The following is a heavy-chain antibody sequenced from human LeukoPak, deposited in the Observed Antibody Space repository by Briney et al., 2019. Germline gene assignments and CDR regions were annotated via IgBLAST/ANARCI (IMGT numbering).Heavy chain of an antibody. V-gene: IGHV3-23*01. D-gene: IGHD1-26*01. J-gene: IGHJ6*03. CDR2: INNNGADT. CDR3: AKGFRTGVGPYVGYHYYMDV. CDR1: RFTLRKYA. Sequence: GGSLRLSCSPSRFTLRKYAMSWVRQAPGKGVKWVSTINNNGADTYYADSVKGRFTISRDNSYNTVSLQMNSLRDEDTGVYYCAKGFRTGVGPYVGYHYYMDVWGKGATVTVSS.